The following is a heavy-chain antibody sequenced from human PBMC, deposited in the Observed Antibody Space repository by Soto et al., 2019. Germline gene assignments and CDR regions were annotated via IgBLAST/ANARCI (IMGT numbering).Heavy chain of an antibody. CDR3: ARAGDIVAYYYYYGMDV. V-gene: IGHV1-2*04. Sequence: ASVKVSCKASGYTFTGYYMHWVRQAPGQGLEWMGWINPSSGGTNYAQKFQGWVTMTRDTSISTAYMELSRLRSDDTAVYYCARAGDIVAYYYYYGMDVWGQGTTVTVSS. CDR1: GYTFTGYY. J-gene: IGHJ6*02. D-gene: IGHD5-12*01. CDR2: INPSSGGT.